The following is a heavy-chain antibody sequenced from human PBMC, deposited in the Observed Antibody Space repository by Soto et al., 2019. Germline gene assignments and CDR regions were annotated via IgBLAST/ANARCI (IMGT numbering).Heavy chain of an antibody. V-gene: IGHV1-69*08. Sequence: QVQLVQSGAEVKKPGSSVKVSCKASGGTFSRYSITWVRQPPGHRLEWIGWIIPIFGIASYAQTFQGRVTITADESTSTAYMELSSLRADDTAVYYCAREDRDRATGRVPAAIDGMDVWGQGTTVTVSS. CDR1: GGTFSRYS. D-gene: IGHD2-2*01. CDR3: AREDRDRATGRVPAAIDGMDV. J-gene: IGHJ6*02. CDR2: IIPIFGIA.